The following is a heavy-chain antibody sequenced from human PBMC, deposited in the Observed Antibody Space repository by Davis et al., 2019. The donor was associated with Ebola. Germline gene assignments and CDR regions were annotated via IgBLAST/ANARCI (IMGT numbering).Heavy chain of an antibody. V-gene: IGHV3-66*01. CDR1: GFTVSSNY. CDR2: IYIGGST. Sequence: GGSLRLSCAASGFTVSSNYMSWVRQAPGKGLEWVSVIYIGGSTYYADSVKGRFTISRDNSKNTLYLQMNSLRAEDTAVYYCARDLLEQLEHLYYYYGMDVWGQGTTVTVSS. J-gene: IGHJ6*02. D-gene: IGHD6-6*01. CDR3: ARDLLEQLEHLYYYYGMDV.